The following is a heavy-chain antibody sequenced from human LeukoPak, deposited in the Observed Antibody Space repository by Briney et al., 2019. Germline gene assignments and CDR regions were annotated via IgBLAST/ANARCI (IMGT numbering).Heavy chain of an antibody. Sequence: ASVKVSCKASGYTFTSYDINWVRQATGQGLEWMGWMNPNSGNTGYAQKFQGRVTMTRNTSISTAYMELSSLRSEDTAVYYCARGRYSSGWSPLYSYYYYGMDVWGQGTTVTVSS. D-gene: IGHD6-19*01. CDR2: MNPNSGNT. CDR1: GYTFTSYD. J-gene: IGHJ6*02. CDR3: ARGRYSSGWSPLYSYYYYGMDV. V-gene: IGHV1-8*01.